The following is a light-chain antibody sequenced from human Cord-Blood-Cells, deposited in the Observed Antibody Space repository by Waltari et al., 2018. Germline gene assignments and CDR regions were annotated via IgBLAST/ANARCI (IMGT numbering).Light chain of an antibody. V-gene: IGLV1-47*01. J-gene: IGLJ1*01. CDR1: SSNIGSHY. Sequence: QSVLTQPPSASGTPGQRVTISCSGSSSNIGSHYVYWYQQLPGTAPKLLIYRNNQRPSGVPDRFSGSKSGTSASLAISGLRSEDEADYYCAAWDDSLSGRGVFGTGTKVTVL. CDR2: RNN. CDR3: AAWDDSLSGRGV.